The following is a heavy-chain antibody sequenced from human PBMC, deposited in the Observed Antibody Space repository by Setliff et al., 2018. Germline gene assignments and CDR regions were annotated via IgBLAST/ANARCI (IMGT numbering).Heavy chain of an antibody. CDR3: AIPSSGNFYFDY. CDR1: GYTFTSYD. D-gene: IGHD1-26*01. V-gene: IGHV1-69*13. J-gene: IGHJ4*02. CDR2: LIPIFGTA. Sequence: GASVKVSCKASGYTFTSYDINWVRQAPGQGLEWMGGLIPIFGTAKYAQKFQGRVTITADQSTRTAYMELSSLRSEDTAVYYCAIPSSGNFYFDYWGQGTLVTVSS.